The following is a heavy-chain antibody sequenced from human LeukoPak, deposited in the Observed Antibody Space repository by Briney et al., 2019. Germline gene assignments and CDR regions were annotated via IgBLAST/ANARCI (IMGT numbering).Heavy chain of an antibody. CDR3: AKPYDAVVSSPVDY. D-gene: IGHD5-12*01. CDR2: IKQDGSNK. V-gene: IGHV3-7*01. J-gene: IGHJ4*02. CDR1: GFTFSSYW. Sequence: GGSLRLSCAASGFTFSSYWMSWVRQAPGKWLEWVASIKQDGSNKYYADSVKGRFTISRDNSKNTLYLQMNSLRAEDTAVYYCAKPYDAVVSSPVDYWGQGTLVTVSS.